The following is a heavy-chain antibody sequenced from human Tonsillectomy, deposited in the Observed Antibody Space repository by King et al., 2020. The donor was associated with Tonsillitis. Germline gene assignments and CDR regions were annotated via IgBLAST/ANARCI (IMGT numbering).Heavy chain of an antibody. CDR1: GFSLNTYGVG. CDR2: IYWADYQ. J-gene: IGHJ5*02. Sequence: TLKESGPTLVKPTQTLTLTCSFSGFSLNTYGVGVGWIRQAPGKALEWLALIYWADYQRYSPSLKSRLTITKDTSKNQVVLRMTNVDPVDTATYYCAHRHGSVDGRWFDPWGQGTLVTVSS. D-gene: IGHD5/OR15-5a*01. CDR3: AHRHGSVDGRWFDP. V-gene: IGHV2-5*02.